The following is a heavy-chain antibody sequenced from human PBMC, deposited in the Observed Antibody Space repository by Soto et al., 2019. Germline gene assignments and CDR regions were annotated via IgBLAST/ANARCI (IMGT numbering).Heavy chain of an antibody. CDR1: GGPSSSNY. J-gene: IGHJ4*02. CDR2: VYNSGST. CDR3: ERYRREAVAGYTLDN. V-gene: IGHV4-59*01. D-gene: IGHD6-13*01. Sequence: ELLPLPWIGAGGPSSSNYWGWIRQPPGKGLEWIGYVYNSGSTNYNPSLKSRVTISEDTSKSQFSLKVNSMTAAYTAVYYCERYRREAVAGYTLDNWGQGILVTVSS.